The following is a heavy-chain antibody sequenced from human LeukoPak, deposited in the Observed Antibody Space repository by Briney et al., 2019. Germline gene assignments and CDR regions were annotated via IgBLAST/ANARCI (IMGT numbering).Heavy chain of an antibody. CDR2: INHSGST. V-gene: IGHV4-34*01. Sequence: SETLSLTCAVYGGSFSGYYWSWIRQPPGKGLEWIGEINHSGSTNYNPSLKSRVTISVDTSKNQFSLKLSSVTAADTAVYYCARGGIGRDCSSTSCYIIDYWGQGTLVTVSS. D-gene: IGHD2-2*02. CDR1: GGSFSGYY. J-gene: IGHJ4*02. CDR3: ARGGIGRDCSSTSCYIIDY.